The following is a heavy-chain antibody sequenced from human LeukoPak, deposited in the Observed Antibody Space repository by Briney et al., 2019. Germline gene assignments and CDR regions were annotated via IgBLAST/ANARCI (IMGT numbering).Heavy chain of an antibody. D-gene: IGHD5-12*01. CDR3: ARHSRGYDSEFDY. Sequence: ASETLSLTCTVSGDSIITYYWSWIRQPPGKGLEWIGYMYYSGSTNYNPSLKSRVTISVDKSRNQFSLTLSSVTAADTAVYYSARHSRGYDSEFDYWGQGTLVTVSS. V-gene: IGHV4-59*08. CDR2: MYYSGST. CDR1: GDSIITYY. J-gene: IGHJ4*02.